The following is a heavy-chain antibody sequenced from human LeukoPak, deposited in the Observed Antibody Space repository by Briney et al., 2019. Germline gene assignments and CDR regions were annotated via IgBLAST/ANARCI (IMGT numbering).Heavy chain of an antibody. CDR3: AKYYHSGSLDY. V-gene: IGHV4-4*02. Sequence: SGTLSLTCAVSGYSISSSNWWSWVRQPPGKGLQWIGEIYPSGSTNYNLSLKSRVTISIDKSKNQFSLRLSSVTAADTAVYYCAKYYHSGSLDYWGQGTLVTVSS. J-gene: IGHJ4*02. CDR1: GYSISSSNW. D-gene: IGHD3-10*01. CDR2: IYPSGST.